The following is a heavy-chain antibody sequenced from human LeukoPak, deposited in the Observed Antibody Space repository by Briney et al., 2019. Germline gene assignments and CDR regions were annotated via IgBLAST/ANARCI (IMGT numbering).Heavy chain of an antibody. CDR2: IYYSGST. J-gene: IGHJ4*02. D-gene: IGHD6-6*01. CDR3: ASSYSSSSFFFDY. Sequence: SETLSLTCTVSGGSISGYYWSWIRQTPGKGLECIGYIYYSGSTNYNPSLKSRVTMSVDTSKNQFSLKLSSVTAADTAVYYCASSYSSSSFFFDYWGQGTLVTVSS. CDR1: GGSISGYY. V-gene: IGHV4-59*01.